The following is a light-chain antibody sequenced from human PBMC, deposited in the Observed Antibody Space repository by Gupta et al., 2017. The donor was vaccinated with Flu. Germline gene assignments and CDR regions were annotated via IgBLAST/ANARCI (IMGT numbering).Light chain of an antibody. J-gene: IGLJ1*01. CDR2: EVS. CDR3: SSYTSSSTEV. V-gene: IGLV2-14*01. Sequence: SALTQPAYVAGSLGESITISCTGTSSDVGGYNYVSWYQQHPGKAPKLMIYEVSNRPSGVSNRFSGSKSGNTASLTISGLQAEDEADYYCSSYTSSSTEVFGTGTKVTVL. CDR1: SSDVGGYNY.